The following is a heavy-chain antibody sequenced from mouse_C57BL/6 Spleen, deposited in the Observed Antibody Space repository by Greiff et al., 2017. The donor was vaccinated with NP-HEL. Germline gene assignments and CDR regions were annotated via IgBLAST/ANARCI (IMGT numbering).Heavy chain of an antibody. CDR3: ARSYGSRDPFAY. J-gene: IGHJ3*01. CDR1: GYTFTDYY. V-gene: IGHV1-76*01. CDR2: IYPGSGNT. D-gene: IGHD1-1*01. Sequence: VQLQQSGAELVRPGASVKLSCKASGYTFTDYYINWVKQRPGQGLEWIARIYPGSGNTYYHEKFKGKVTLTAEKSSSTAYMQLSSLTSEDSAVYFCARSYGSRDPFAYWGQGTLVTVSA.